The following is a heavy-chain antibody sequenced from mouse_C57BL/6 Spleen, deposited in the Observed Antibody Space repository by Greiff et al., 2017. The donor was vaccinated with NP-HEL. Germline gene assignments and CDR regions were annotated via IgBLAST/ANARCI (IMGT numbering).Heavy chain of an antibody. Sequence: EVQLQQSVAELVRPGASVKLSCTASGFNIKNTYMHWVKQRPEQGLEWIGRIDPANGNTKYAPKFQGKATITADTSSNTAYLQLSSLTSEDTAIYYCARRGGTTVVARYYAMDYWGQGTSVTVSS. CDR3: ARRGGTTVVARYYAMDY. CDR1: GFNIKNTY. D-gene: IGHD1-1*01. V-gene: IGHV14-3*01. CDR2: IDPANGNT. J-gene: IGHJ4*01.